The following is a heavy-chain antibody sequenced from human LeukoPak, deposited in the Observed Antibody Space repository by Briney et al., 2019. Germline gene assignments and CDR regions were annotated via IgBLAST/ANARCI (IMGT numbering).Heavy chain of an antibody. D-gene: IGHD6-19*01. Sequence: GASVKVSCKASGYTFTGYYMHWVRQAPGQGLEWMGWINPNSGGTNYAQKFQGRVTMTRDTSISTAYMELSRLRSDDTAVYYCARVKREQWLYDGFDPWGQGTLATVSS. CDR2: INPNSGGT. CDR3: ARVKREQWLYDGFDP. V-gene: IGHV1-2*02. J-gene: IGHJ5*02. CDR1: GYTFTGYY.